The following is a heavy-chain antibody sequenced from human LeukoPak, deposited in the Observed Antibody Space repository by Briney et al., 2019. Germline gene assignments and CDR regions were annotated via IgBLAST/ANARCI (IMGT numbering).Heavy chain of an antibody. CDR3: ARVSSGGSYSGDYYYYGMDV. D-gene: IGHD1-26*01. J-gene: IGHJ6*02. CDR1: GYSISSGYY. Sequence: PSETLSLTCTVSGYSISSGYYWGWIRQPPGKGLEWIGSIYHSGSTYYNPSLKSRVTISVDTSKNQFSLKLSSVTAADTAVYYCARVSSGGSYSGDYYYYGMDVWGQGTTVTVSS. V-gene: IGHV4-38-2*02. CDR2: IYHSGST.